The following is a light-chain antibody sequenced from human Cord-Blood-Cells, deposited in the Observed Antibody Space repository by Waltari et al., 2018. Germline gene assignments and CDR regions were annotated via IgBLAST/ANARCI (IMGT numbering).Light chain of an antibody. J-gene: IGKJ1*01. CDR1: QGISSY. Sequence: DRQMTESGATLAACVGGRVTSTCRASQGISSYLNWYQQKPGKAPKLLIYAASSLQSGVPSRFSGSGSRTDFTLTLSCLQPEDFATYYCQQSSSTPRTFGQGTKVEIK. CDR2: AAS. CDR3: QQSSSTPRT. V-gene: IGKV1-39*01.